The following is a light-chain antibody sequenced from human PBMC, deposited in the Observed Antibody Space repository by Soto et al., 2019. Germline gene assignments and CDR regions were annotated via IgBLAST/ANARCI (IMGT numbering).Light chain of an antibody. CDR2: GAS. J-gene: IGKJ1*01. V-gene: IGKV3-15*01. CDR3: QQYNNWPQT. Sequence: EIVMTQSPATLSVSPGERATLSCRASPSISSNLAWYQQKPGQAPRLLIYGASTRATGIPARFRGSGSGTEFTLTISSLQSEDFAIYYCQQYNNWPQTFGQGTKVEIK. CDR1: PSISSN.